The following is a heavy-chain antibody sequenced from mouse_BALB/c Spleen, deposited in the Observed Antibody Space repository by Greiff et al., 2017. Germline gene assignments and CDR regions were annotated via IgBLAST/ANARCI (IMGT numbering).Heavy chain of an antibody. CDR3: ARYYGLSYFDY. V-gene: IGHV5-12-2*01. D-gene: IGHD1-1*01. Sequence: EVQRVESGGGLVQPGGSLKLSCAPSGFTFSSYTMSWVRQTPEKRLEWVAYISNGGGSTYYPDTVKGRFTISRDNAKNTLYLQMSSLKSEDTAMYYCARYYGLSYFDYWGQGTTLTVSS. CDR2: ISNGGGST. CDR1: GFTFSSYT. J-gene: IGHJ2*01.